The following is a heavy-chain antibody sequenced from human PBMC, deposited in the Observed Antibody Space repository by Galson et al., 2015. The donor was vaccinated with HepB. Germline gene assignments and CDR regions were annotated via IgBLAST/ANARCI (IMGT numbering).Heavy chain of an antibody. V-gene: IGHV5-10-1*01. CDR2: IDPRDSYT. CDR3: ARQPYGADDYGMDV. Sequence: QSGAEVKKPGESLRISCKGSGYSFISYWISWVRQMPGKGLEWMGRIDPRDSYTSYSPSFQGHVTISTDKSISIAYLQWSSLKASDTAMYYCARQPYGADDYGMDVWGQGTTVTVSS. CDR1: GYSFISYW. J-gene: IGHJ6*02. D-gene: IGHD3-10*01.